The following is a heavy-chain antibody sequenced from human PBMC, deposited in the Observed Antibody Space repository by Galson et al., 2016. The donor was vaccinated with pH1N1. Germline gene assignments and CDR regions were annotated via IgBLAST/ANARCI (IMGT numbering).Heavy chain of an antibody. J-gene: IGHJ6*02. Sequence: SLRLSFAASGFIFSSYAMTWVRQAPGKGLEWVSALSAASTAVYYGNSVKGRFTISRDNSKNTLYLQMNSLRAEDTAVYYCAKGGRVGVQGYYYALDVWGQGTAVTVSS. CDR2: LSAASTAV. CDR1: GFIFSSYA. V-gene: IGHV3-23*01. CDR3: AKGGRVGVQGYYYALDV. D-gene: IGHD2-2*01.